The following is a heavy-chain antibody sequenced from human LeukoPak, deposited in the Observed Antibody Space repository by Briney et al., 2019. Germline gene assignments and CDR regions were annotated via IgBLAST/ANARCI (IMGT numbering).Heavy chain of an antibody. CDR1: GFTFSSYG. Sequence: GGSLRLSCAASGFTFSSYGMHWVRQAPGKGLEWVAFIRYDGSNKYYADSVKGRFTISRDNSKNTLYLQMNSLRAEDTAVYYCAKDLQYCSSTSCYIFGAPTPGPFDYWGQGTLVTVSS. D-gene: IGHD2-2*02. J-gene: IGHJ4*02. CDR3: AKDLQYCSSTSCYIFGAPTPGPFDY. V-gene: IGHV3-30*02. CDR2: IRYDGSNK.